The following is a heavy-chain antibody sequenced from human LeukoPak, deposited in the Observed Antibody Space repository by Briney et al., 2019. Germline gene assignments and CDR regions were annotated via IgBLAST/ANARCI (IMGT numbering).Heavy chain of an antibody. V-gene: IGHV4-34*01. CDR1: GGSFSGYY. Sequence: SETLSLTCAVYGGSFSGYYWGWIRQPPGKGLEWIGGSTNYNPSLKSRVTISVDTSKNQFSLKLASVTAADTAVYYCATYSSLSLQPQYWGQGTLVTVSS. CDR2: GST. J-gene: IGHJ4*02. D-gene: IGHD2-15*01. CDR3: ATYSSLSLQPQY.